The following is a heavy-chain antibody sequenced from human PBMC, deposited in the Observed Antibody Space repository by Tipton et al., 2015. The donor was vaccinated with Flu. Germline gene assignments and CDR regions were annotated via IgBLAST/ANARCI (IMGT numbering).Heavy chain of an antibody. V-gene: IGHV4-39*07. CDR2: IYYSGTT. Sequence: TLSLTCTVSGDSISTTIYYWGWVRQPPGKGLEWIGSIYYSGTTYYNPSLKSRATVSVDPPKNLFYLKLTSVTAADTAVYYCARALNSGREYAFDIWGQGAVVTVSS. J-gene: IGHJ3*02. CDR3: ARALNSGREYAFDI. CDR1: GDSISTTIYY. D-gene: IGHD6-19*01.